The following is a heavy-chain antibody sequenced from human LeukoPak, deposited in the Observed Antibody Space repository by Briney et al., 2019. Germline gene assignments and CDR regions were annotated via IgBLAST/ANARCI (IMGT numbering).Heavy chain of an antibody. V-gene: IGHV1-2*02. CDR1: GYTFTGYY. J-gene: IGHJ3*02. CDR3: AREDAYYEYSSSLGAFDI. CDR2: INPNSGGT. Sequence: ASVKVSCKASGYTFTGYYMHWVRQAPGRGLEWMGWINPNSGGTNYAQKFQGRVTMTRDTSISTAYMELSRLRSDDTAVYYCAREDAYYEYSSSLGAFDIWGQGTMVTVSS. D-gene: IGHD6-6*01.